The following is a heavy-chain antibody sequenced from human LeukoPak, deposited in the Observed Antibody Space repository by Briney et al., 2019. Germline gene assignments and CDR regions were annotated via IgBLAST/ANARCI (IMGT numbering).Heavy chain of an antibody. Sequence: PSETLSLTCAVYGGSFSGYYWSWIRQPPGKGPEWIGEINHSGSTNYNPSLKSRVTISVDTSKNQFSLKLSSVTAEDTAVYYCAKDRYSYGYLHRTFTDYWGQGTLVTVSS. CDR2: INHSGST. CDR3: AKDRYSYGYLHRTFTDY. CDR1: GGSFSGYY. J-gene: IGHJ4*02. D-gene: IGHD5-18*01. V-gene: IGHV4-34*01.